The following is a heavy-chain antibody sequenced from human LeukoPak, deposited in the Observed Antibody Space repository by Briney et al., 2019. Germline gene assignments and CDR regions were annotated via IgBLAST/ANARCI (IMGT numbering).Heavy chain of an antibody. CDR2: ISGIGDNT. CDR3: AKDGRYSGSYSSFDY. Sequence: PGGSLRLSCAASGFTFSNYAMSWVRQAPGKGLEWVSAISGIGDNTYYADSVKGRFTISRDNSKNTLYLQMNSLRAEDTAVYYCAKDGRYSGSYSSFDYWGQGTLVTVSS. CDR1: GFTFSNYA. V-gene: IGHV3-23*01. D-gene: IGHD1-26*01. J-gene: IGHJ4*02.